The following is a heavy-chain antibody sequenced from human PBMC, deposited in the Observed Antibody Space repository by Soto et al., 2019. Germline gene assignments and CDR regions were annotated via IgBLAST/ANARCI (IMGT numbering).Heavy chain of an antibody. CDR1: GGSISSYY. D-gene: IGHD6-13*01. CDR2: IYYSGST. Sequence: SETLSLTCTVSGGSISSYYWIWIRQPPGKGLEWIGYIYYSGSTNYNPSLKSRVTISVDTSKNQFSLKLSSVTAADTAVYYCARVVSAAAGPGTLTYYFDYWGQGTLVTVSS. V-gene: IGHV4-59*01. CDR3: ARVVSAAAGPGTLTYYFDY. J-gene: IGHJ4*02.